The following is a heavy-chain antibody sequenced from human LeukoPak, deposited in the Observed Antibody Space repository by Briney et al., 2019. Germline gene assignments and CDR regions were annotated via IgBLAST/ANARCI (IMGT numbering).Heavy chain of an antibody. Sequence: PGGSLRLSCSASGFSISAYAMYWVRQAPGKGLQYVSDVSSDGGSTYYADSVRGRFTVSRDNSKNTLYLQVTNLKPEDTAVYYCVKSGRRIDYRNYVIWGQGTLVTVSS. J-gene: IGHJ4*02. D-gene: IGHD4-11*01. V-gene: IGHV3-64D*09. CDR3: VKSGRRIDYRNYVI. CDR1: GFSISAYA. CDR2: VSSDGGST.